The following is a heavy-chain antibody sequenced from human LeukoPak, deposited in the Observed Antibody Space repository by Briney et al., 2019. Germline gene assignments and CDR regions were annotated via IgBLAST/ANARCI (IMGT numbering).Heavy chain of an antibody. CDR3: ASGDTTGYSGDAFNI. D-gene: IGHD3-22*01. CDR1: GFAFSRSG. Sequence: GGSLRLSCAASGFAFSRSGMHWVRQAPGKGLEWVAIIWYDGSNKYYADSVKGRFTISRDTSKNTLYLQMDSLRAEDTAVYYCASGDTTGYSGDAFNIWGQGTMVTVSS. J-gene: IGHJ3*02. CDR2: IWYDGSNK. V-gene: IGHV3-33*03.